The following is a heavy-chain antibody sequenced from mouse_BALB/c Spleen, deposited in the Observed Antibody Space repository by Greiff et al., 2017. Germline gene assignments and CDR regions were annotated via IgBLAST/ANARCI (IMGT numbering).Heavy chain of an antibody. J-gene: IGHJ4*01. D-gene: IGHD1-1*01. CDR3: ARETDYYGSSYDYAMDY. Sequence: QVQLQQSGPGLVAPSQSLSITCTVSGFSLTSYGVHWVRQPPGKGLEWLGVIWAGGSTNYNSALMSRLSISKDNSKSQVFLKMNSLQTDDTAMYYCARETDYYGSSYDYAMDYWGQGTSVTVSS. V-gene: IGHV2-9*02. CDR2: IWAGGST. CDR1: GFSLTSYG.